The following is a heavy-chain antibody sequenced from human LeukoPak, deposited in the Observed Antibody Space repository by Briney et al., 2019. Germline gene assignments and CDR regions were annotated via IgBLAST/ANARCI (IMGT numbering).Heavy chain of an antibody. V-gene: IGHV1-69*01. CDR3: ARASRVMRSYYYYYYMDV. Sequence: ASVKVSCKASGGTFSSYAISWVRQAPGQGLEWMGGIIPIFGTANYAQKFQGRVTITADESTSTAYMELSSLRSEDTAVYYCARASRVMRSYYYYYYMDVWGKGTTVTISS. J-gene: IGHJ6*03. CDR2: IIPIFGTA. D-gene: IGHD3-16*01. CDR1: GGTFSSYA.